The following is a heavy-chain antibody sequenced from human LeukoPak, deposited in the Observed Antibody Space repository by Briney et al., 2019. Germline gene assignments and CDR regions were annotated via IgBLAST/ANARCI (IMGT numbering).Heavy chain of an antibody. Sequence: GASVKVSCKASGGTFSSYAISWVRQAPGQGLEWMGGIIPIFGTANYAQKFQGRVTITADESTSTAYMELSSLRSEDTAVYYCARDKTYYYGSMGYYFDYWGQGTLVTVSS. V-gene: IGHV1-69*13. CDR3: ARDKTYYYGSMGYYFDY. CDR1: GGTFSSYA. J-gene: IGHJ4*02. CDR2: IIPIFGTA. D-gene: IGHD3-10*01.